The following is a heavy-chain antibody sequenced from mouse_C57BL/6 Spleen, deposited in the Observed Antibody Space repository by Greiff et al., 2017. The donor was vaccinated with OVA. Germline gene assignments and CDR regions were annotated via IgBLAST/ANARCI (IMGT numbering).Heavy chain of an antibody. CDR2: IWSGGST. Sequence: VQVVESGPGLVQPSQSLSITCTVSGFSLTSYGVHWVRQSPGKGLEWLGVIWSGGSTDYNAAFISRLSISKDNSKSQVFFKMNSLQADDTAIYYCARNSRSTMVTTGGVYFDYWGQGTTLTVSS. V-gene: IGHV2-2*01. CDR3: ARNSRSTMVTTGGVYFDY. D-gene: IGHD2-2*01. CDR1: GFSLTSYG. J-gene: IGHJ2*01.